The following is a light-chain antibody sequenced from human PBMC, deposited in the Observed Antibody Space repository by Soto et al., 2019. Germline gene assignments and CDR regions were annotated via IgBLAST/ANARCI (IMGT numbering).Light chain of an antibody. J-gene: IGKJ4*01. CDR1: QSISSW. CDR2: KTS. CDR3: QQYNSYLLT. V-gene: IGKV1-5*03. Sequence: DIQMTQSPSTLSASVGDRVTITCRARQSISSWLAWYQQKPGKAPKLLIYKTSSLESGVPSRFSGSGAGTEFTLTISSLQPDDFATYYYQQYNSYLLTFGGGTKVEIK.